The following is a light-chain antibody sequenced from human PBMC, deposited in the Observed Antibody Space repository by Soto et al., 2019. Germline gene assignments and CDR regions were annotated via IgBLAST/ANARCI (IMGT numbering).Light chain of an antibody. Sequence: EIVLTQSPGTPSLSPGERATLSCRASQSVSSTYLAWYQQKPGQAPRLLIYGASNRATGIPDRFSGSGSGTDFTLTISRLEPEDFAVYWCQQYDSSPRTFGQGTKVDIK. CDR3: QQYDSSPRT. J-gene: IGKJ1*01. V-gene: IGKV3-20*01. CDR2: GAS. CDR1: QSVSSTY.